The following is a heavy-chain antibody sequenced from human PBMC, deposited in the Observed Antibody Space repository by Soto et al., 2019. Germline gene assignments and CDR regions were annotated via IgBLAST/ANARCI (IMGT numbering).Heavy chain of an antibody. J-gene: IGHJ4*02. Sequence: SETLSLTCTVSGGSISGSSYYWGWIRQPPGKGLEWIGSIYYSGSTYYNPSLKSRVTISVDKSKNQFSLELSSVTAADTAVYYCARGTMILHYWGQGTLVTVSS. V-gene: IGHV4-39*07. D-gene: IGHD3-22*01. CDR2: IYYSGST. CDR3: ARGTMILHY. CDR1: GGSISGSSYY.